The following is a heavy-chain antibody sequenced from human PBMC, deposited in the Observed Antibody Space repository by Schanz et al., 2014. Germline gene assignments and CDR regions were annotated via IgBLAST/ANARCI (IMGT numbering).Heavy chain of an antibody. CDR2: ISGSGIST. CDR3: AKDLRKQWLADAFDI. J-gene: IGHJ3*02. V-gene: IGHV3-23*01. D-gene: IGHD6-19*01. CDR1: GFSFSNYA. Sequence: EEQLLESGGALVQPGGSLRLSCAASGFSFSNYALVWVRQPPGKGLEWISTISGSGISTYYVDSVKGRFTISRDNSKNTLYLQMNSLRAEDTAVYYCAKDLRKQWLADAFDIWGQGTMVTVSS.